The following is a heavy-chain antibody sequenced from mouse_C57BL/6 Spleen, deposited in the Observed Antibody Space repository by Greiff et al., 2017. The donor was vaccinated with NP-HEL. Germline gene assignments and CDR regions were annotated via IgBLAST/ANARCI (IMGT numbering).Heavy chain of an antibody. Sequence: EVKVEESGPGLVKPSQSLSLTCSVTGYSITSGYYWNWIRQFPGNKLEWMGYISYDGSNNYNPSLKNRISITRDTSKNQFFLKLNSVTTEDTATYYCARGYYGSSRRYFDYWGQGTTLTVSS. CDR3: ARGYYGSSRRYFDY. CDR2: ISYDGSN. D-gene: IGHD1-1*01. V-gene: IGHV3-6*01. J-gene: IGHJ2*01. CDR1: GYSITSGYY.